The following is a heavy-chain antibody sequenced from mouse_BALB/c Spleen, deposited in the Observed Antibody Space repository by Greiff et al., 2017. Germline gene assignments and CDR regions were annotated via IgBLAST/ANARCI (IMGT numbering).Heavy chain of an antibody. V-gene: IGHV7-3*02. J-gene: IGHJ4*01. CDR2: IRNTANGYTT. Sequence: EVHLVESGGGLVQPGGSLRLSCATSGFTFTDYYMSWVRQPPGKALEWLGFIRNTANGYTTEYSASVKGRFTISRDNTQIILYLQMNTLRAEDSATYDCARDNTPYGMDYWGQGTSVTVSS. CDR1: GFTFTDYY. CDR3: ARDNTPYGMDY.